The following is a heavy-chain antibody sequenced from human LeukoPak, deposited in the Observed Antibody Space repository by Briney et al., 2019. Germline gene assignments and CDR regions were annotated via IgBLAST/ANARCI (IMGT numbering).Heavy chain of an antibody. CDR3: ASVYGSGSYLLPVPFDY. V-gene: IGHV4-39*07. CDR1: GGSISSSSYY. D-gene: IGHD3-10*01. CDR2: IYYSGST. J-gene: IGHJ4*02. Sequence: SETLSLTCTVSGGSISSSSYYWGWIRQPPGKGLEWIGSIYYSGSTYYNPSLKSRVTISVDTSKNQFSLKLSSVTAADTAVYYCASVYGSGSYLLPVPFDYWGQGTLVTVSS.